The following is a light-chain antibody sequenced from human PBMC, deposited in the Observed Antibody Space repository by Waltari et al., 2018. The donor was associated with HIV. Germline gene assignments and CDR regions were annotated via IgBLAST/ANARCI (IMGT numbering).Light chain of an antibody. Sequence: IVLTQSPDTLSLSPGERATLSCRARPSISSTFLAWYQKKPGQAPRLLIYGASSRATGVPDRFTGGGSGTDFTLNVTRLEPEDFALYYCQQYGNSPYTFGQGTNLE. J-gene: IGKJ2*01. CDR2: GAS. V-gene: IGKV3-20*01. CDR3: QQYGNSPYT. CDR1: PSISSTF.